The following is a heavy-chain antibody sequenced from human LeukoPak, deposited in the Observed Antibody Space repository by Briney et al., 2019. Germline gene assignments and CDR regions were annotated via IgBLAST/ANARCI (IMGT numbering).Heavy chain of an antibody. Sequence: SVTVSCKASGGTFSSYTISWVRQAPGQGLEWMGGIIPSFGGANYSQKFQGRVTITADESTSTAYMELSSLRSEDTAVYYCARDYYYDSSGLYYFDYWGQGTLVTVSS. V-gene: IGHV1-69*13. CDR1: GGTFSSYT. J-gene: IGHJ4*02. CDR2: IIPSFGGA. CDR3: ARDYYYDSSGLYYFDY. D-gene: IGHD3-22*01.